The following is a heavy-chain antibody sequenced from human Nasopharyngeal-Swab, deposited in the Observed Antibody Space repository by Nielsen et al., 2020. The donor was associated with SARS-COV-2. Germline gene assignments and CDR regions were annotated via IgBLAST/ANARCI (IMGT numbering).Heavy chain of an antibody. J-gene: IGHJ6*02. CDR1: GFTFSSYS. CDR2: INHSGST. Sequence: GSLRLSCAASGFTFSSYSMNWIRQPPGKGLEWIGEINHSGSTNYNPSLKSRVTISVDTSKNQFSLKLSSVTAADTAVYYCARGVDSSGWYSYYYYYGMDVWGQGTTVTVSS. V-gene: IGHV4-34*01. D-gene: IGHD6-19*01. CDR3: ARGVDSSGWYSYYYYYGMDV.